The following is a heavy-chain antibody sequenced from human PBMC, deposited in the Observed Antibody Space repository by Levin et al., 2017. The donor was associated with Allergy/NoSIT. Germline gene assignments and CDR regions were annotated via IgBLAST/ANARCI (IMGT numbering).Heavy chain of an antibody. Sequence: LRLSCAVSGASISSGGYYWSWIRQHPGKGLEWIAYIHYSGTSYYNPSLRSRVTISVDTSKNQFSLKLSSVTAADTAVYYCARDSYYYGGNTFDIWGQGTTVTVSS. J-gene: IGHJ3*02. CDR2: IHYSGTS. CDR1: GASISSGGYY. CDR3: ARDSYYYGGNTFDI. D-gene: IGHD3-10*01. V-gene: IGHV4-31*11.